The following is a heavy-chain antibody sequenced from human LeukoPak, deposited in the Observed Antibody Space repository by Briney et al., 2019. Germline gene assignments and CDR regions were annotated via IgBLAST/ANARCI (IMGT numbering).Heavy chain of an antibody. V-gene: IGHV1-3*01. J-gene: IGHJ4*02. CDR2: INAGNGNT. D-gene: IGHD3-10*01. Sequence: ASVKVSCKASGYTFTSYAMHWVRQAPGQRLEWMGWINAGNGNTKYSQKFQGRVTITRDTSASTAYMELSSLRSEDTAVYYCASVPLNYYGSGSYQYWGQGTPVTVSS. CDR1: GYTFTSYA. CDR3: ASVPLNYYGSGSYQY.